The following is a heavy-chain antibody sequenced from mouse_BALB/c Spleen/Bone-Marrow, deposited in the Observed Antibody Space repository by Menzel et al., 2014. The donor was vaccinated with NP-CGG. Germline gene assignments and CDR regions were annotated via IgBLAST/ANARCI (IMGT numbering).Heavy chain of an antibody. V-gene: IGHV5-6-3*01. CDR2: INGNGGST. D-gene: IGHD2-1*01. CDR3: VRGNYGNYVDYFDF. Sequence: DVKLVESGGGLVQPGGSLKLSCAASGFTFSNYGMSWVRQTPDKRLELVATINGNGGSTYYPDSVKGRLTISRDTAKNTLYLQMSSLKSEETAMYYCVRGNYGNYVDYFDFWGQGTTLTVSS. CDR1: GFTFSNYG. J-gene: IGHJ2*01.